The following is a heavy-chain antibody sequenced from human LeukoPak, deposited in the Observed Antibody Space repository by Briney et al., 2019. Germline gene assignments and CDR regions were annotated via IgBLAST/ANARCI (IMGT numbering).Heavy chain of an antibody. Sequence: ASVKVSCKASGGTFSSYAISWVRQAPGQGLEWIGRIIPILGIANYAQKFQGRVTITADKSTSTAYMELSSLRSEDTAVYYCARDEYYYDSSGYYSGWSQGTLVTVSP. V-gene: IGHV1-69*04. CDR3: ARDEYYYDSSGYYSG. D-gene: IGHD3-22*01. CDR1: GGTFSSYA. J-gene: IGHJ4*02. CDR2: IIPILGIA.